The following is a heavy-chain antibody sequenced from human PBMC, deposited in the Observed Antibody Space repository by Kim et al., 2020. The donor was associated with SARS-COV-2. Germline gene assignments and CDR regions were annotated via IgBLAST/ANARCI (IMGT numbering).Heavy chain of an antibody. V-gene: IGHV3-53*04. CDR2: IYSGGST. CDR1: GFTVSSNY. J-gene: IGHJ6*02. CDR3: ASSLSGYSYGYLYYYYGMDV. D-gene: IGHD5-18*01. Sequence: GGSLRLSCAASGFTVSSNYMSWVRQAPGKGLEWVSVIYSGGSTYYADSVKGRFTISRHNSKNTLYLQMNSLRAEDTAVYYCASSLSGYSYGYLYYYYGMDVWGQGTTVTVSS.